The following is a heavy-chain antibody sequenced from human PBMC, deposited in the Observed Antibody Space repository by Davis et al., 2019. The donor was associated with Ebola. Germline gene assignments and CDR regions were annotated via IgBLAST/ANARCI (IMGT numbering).Heavy chain of an antibody. J-gene: IGHJ4*02. V-gene: IGHV3-33*01. CDR1: GFTFSGYG. Sequence: GGSLRLSCVASGFTFSGYGMHWVRQAPGKGLEWVAGIWGDASDKFYADSVQGRFIIARDNSMDTLYLQMNRLRAEDTAVYHCARGGLPSYYFDYWGQGTLVTVSS. CDR2: IWGDASDK. CDR3: ARGGLPSYYFDY. D-gene: IGHD3-10*01.